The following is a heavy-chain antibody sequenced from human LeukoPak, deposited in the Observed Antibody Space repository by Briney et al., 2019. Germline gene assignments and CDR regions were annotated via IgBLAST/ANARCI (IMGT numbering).Heavy chain of an antibody. CDR2: ISSSGSTI. Sequence: GGSLRLSCAVSGFTFSDYYMSWIRQAPGKGLEWVSYISSSGSTIYYADSVKGRFTISRDNAKNSLYLQMNSLRAEDTAVYYCARDKWIQLWFDYWGQGTLVTVSS. CDR1: GFTFSDYY. J-gene: IGHJ4*02. CDR3: ARDKWIQLWFDY. V-gene: IGHV3-11*04. D-gene: IGHD5-18*01.